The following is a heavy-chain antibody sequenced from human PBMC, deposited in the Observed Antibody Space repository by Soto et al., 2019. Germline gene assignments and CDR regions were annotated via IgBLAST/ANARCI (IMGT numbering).Heavy chain of an antibody. CDR3: ARRGALTSYYYGYYFDY. J-gene: IGHJ4*02. D-gene: IGHD3-9*01. CDR2: INPGNGNT. Sequence: ASVNVSFKASGYTFPRYAMNWVRQAPGQSPEWMGWINPGNGNTKYSQRFQGRVTITRDTSASTAYMALSSLTSEDTAVYYCARRGALTSYYYGYYFDYWGQGTLVTVSS. CDR1: GYTFPRYA. V-gene: IGHV1-3*01.